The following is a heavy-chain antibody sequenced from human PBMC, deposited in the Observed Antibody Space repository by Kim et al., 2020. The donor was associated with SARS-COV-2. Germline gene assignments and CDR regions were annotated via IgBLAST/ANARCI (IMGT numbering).Heavy chain of an antibody. CDR3: ARIRYDFWSGLTEYYGMDV. D-gene: IGHD3-3*01. J-gene: IGHJ6*02. CDR1: GFSLSTSGMC. V-gene: IGHV2-70*01. Sequence: SGPTLVNPTQTLTLTCTFSGFSLSTSGMCVSWIRQPPGKALEWLALIDWDDDKYYSTSLKTRLTISKDTSKNQVVLTMTNMDPVDTATYYCARIRYDFWSGLTEYYGMDVWGQGTTVTVSS. CDR2: IDWDDDK.